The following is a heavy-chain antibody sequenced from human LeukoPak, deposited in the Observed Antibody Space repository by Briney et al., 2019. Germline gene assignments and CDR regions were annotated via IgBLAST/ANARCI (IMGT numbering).Heavy chain of an antibody. D-gene: IGHD6-13*01. CDR1: GGSISSGSYY. CDR3: ARDKSGIAAAGTDTLFDY. J-gene: IGHJ4*02. CDR2: IYTSGST. V-gene: IGHV4-61*02. Sequence: SQTLSLTCTVSGGSISSGSYYWSWIRQPAGKGLEWIGRIYTSGSTNYNPSLKSRVTMSVDTSKNQFSLKLSSVTAADTAVYYSARDKSGIAAAGTDTLFDYWGQGTLVTVSS.